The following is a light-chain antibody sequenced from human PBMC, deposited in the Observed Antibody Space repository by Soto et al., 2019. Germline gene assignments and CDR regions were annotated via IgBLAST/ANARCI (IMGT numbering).Light chain of an antibody. V-gene: IGLV1-40*01. J-gene: IGLJ1*01. CDR1: SSNIGAGYD. CDR2: GNS. Sequence: QSVLTQPLSVSGAPGQRVTISCTGSSSNIGAGYDVHWYQQLPGTAPKLLIYGNSNRPSGVPDRFSGSKSGTSASLAITGLQAEDEADYYCQSYDSSLSGSGFYVFGTGTKVTVL. CDR3: QSYDSSLSGSGFYV.